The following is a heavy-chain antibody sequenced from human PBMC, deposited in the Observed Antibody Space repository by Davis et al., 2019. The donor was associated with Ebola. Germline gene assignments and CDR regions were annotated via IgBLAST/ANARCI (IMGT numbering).Heavy chain of an antibody. Sequence: AASVKVSCKASGYTFTSYGISWVRQARGQRLEWIGGIVVGSGNTNYAQKFRERLTMTRDMSTSTAYMELSSLRFEDTAVYYCAASAGTVGKFDFWGQGTLVTVSS. V-gene: IGHV1-58*02. J-gene: IGHJ4*02. CDR2: IVVGSGNT. CDR1: GYTFTSYG. D-gene: IGHD1-14*01. CDR3: AASAGTVGKFDF.